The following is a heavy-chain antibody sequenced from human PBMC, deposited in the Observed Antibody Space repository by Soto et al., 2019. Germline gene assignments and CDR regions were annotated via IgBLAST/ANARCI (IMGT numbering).Heavy chain of an antibody. V-gene: IGHV3-48*01. D-gene: IGHD3-10*01. CDR1: GFTFSIYS. CDR3: ATYYGSGSYFPDHYYYGMDV. CDR2: ISSTSSTI. J-gene: IGHJ6*02. Sequence: EVQVVESGGGLVQPGGSLRISCAASGFTFSIYSMNWVRQAPGKGLEWISYISSTSSTIYYAASVKGRFTISRDNAKNSXYXXMNSLRAEDTAVYYCATYYGSGSYFPDHYYYGMDVWGQGTTVTVSS.